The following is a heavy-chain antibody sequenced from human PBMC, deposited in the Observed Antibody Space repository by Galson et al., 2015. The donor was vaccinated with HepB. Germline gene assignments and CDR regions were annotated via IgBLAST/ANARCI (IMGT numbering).Heavy chain of an antibody. CDR2: IIPILGIA. V-gene: IGHV1-69*02. CDR1: GGTFGSYT. J-gene: IGHJ4*02. D-gene: IGHD5-24*01. Sequence: SVKVSCKASGGTFGSYTISWVRQAPGQGLEWMGRIIPILGIANYAQKFQGRVTITADKSTSTAYMELSSLRSEDTAVYYCARGGLATTRPPILDYWGQGTLVTVSS. CDR3: ARGGLATTRPPILDY.